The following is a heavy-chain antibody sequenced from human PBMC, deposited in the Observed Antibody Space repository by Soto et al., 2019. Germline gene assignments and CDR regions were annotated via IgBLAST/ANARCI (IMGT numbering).Heavy chain of an antibody. Sequence: VGSLRFSCRASGFTFGNYAMAWVRQAPGKGLEWVSGISASGGRTYYADSAKGRFTISRDNSNNTLYLQMSSLRAEDTAVCYCAKDLEVLSARFESWGQGALVTVSS. D-gene: IGHD2-15*01. CDR1: GFTFGNYA. CDR3: AKDLEVLSARFES. V-gene: IGHV3-23*01. CDR2: ISASGGRT. J-gene: IGHJ4*02.